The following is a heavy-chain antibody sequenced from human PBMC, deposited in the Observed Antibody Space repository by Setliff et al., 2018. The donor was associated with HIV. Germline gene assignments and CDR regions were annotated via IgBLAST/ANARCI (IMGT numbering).Heavy chain of an antibody. Sequence: SETLSLTCTVSGGSISSSSYYWGWIRQPPGKGLEWIGSIYYRGNTYYNPSLKSRVTISVDTSKNQFSLKLSSVTAADTAVYYCARDFNYGSGRYYYYMDVWGKGTTVTVSS. J-gene: IGHJ6*03. V-gene: IGHV4-39*07. CDR2: IYYRGNT. CDR3: ARDFNYGSGRYYYYMDV. D-gene: IGHD3-10*01. CDR1: GGSISSSSYY.